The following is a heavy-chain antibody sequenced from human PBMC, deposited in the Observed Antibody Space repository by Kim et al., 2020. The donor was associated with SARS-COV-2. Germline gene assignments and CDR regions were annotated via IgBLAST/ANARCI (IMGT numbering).Heavy chain of an antibody. CDR3: ARGDTAMDIDY. CDR2: IYYSGST. CDR1: GGSISSGGYY. J-gene: IGHJ4*02. D-gene: IGHD5-18*01. Sequence: SETLSLTCTVSGGSISSGGYYWSWIRQHPGKGLEWIGYIYYSGSTYYNPSLKSRVTISVDTSKNQFSLKLSSVTAADTAVYYCARGDTAMDIDYWGQGTLVTVSS. V-gene: IGHV4-31*03.